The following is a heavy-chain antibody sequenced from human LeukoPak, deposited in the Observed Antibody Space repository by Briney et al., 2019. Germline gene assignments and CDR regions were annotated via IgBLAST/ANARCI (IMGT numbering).Heavy chain of an antibody. CDR1: GGSISSYY. CDR3: ARNSGSFQTYYFDY. V-gene: IGHV4-59*01. Sequence: SETLSLTCTVSGGSISSYYWSWIRQPPGKGLEWIGYIYYSGSTNYNPSLKSRVTISVDTSKNQFSLKLSSVTAADTAVYYCARNSGSFQTYYFDYWGQGTLATVSS. J-gene: IGHJ4*02. CDR2: IYYSGST. D-gene: IGHD1-26*01.